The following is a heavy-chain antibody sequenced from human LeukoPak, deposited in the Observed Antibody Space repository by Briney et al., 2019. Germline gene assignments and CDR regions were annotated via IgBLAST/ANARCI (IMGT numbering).Heavy chain of an antibody. D-gene: IGHD3-10*01. Sequence: GGSLRLSCAASGFTFGSYSMTWVRQAPGKGLEWVSVISADSATTFYADSVKGRFTISRDNAKNTVFLQMSSLRAEDTALYYCARKSASGNYPLDYWGRETLVTVSS. CDR3: ARKSASGNYPLDY. J-gene: IGHJ4*02. CDR2: ISADSATT. CDR1: GFTFGSYS. V-gene: IGHV3-23*01.